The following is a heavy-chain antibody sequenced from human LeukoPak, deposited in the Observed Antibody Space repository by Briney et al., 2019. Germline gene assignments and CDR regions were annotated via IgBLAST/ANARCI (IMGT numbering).Heavy chain of an antibody. CDR2: INSDGSDT. J-gene: IGHJ4*02. CDR1: GFTFSTSW. CDR3: ARDPPPRGYYDSSGYY. Sequence: GGSLRLSCAASGFTFSTSWIHWVRQAPGKGLVWVSHINSDGSDTRYADSVRGRFTTSRDNAKNTLYLQMSSLRAEDTAVYYCARDPPPRGYYDSSGYYWGQGTLVTVSS. D-gene: IGHD3-22*01. V-gene: IGHV3-74*01.